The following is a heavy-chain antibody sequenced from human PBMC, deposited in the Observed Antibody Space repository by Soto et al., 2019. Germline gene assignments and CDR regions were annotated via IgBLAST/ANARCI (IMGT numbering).Heavy chain of an antibody. Sequence: SETRSRTCTGSGGSSSSGDYYWSWICQPPGKGLEWIGDIYYRGSTYYNPSRKSRVTISVDTSKNQFSLKVSSATAADTAVYYCASVWADYVRLYHYSDMDIWDPEATVTVS. CDR2: IYYRGST. V-gene: IGHV4-30-4*01. J-gene: IGHJ6*02. D-gene: IGHD3-16*01. CDR3: ASVWADYVRLYHYSDMDI. CDR1: GGSSSSGDYY.